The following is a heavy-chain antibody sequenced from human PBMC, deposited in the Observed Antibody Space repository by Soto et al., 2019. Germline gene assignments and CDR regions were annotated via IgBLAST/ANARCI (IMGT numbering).Heavy chain of an antibody. V-gene: IGHV1-69*13. CDR1: GGTFSAYA. CDR2: LIPKFGTP. D-gene: IGHD3-16*01. Sequence: GASVKVSCKASGGTFSAYAISCVRQAPGQVLEWMGGLIPKFGTPNYAQKFQGRVTITADESTSTAYMELSSLRSEDTAVYYCARGLRFGLALARYYYYYGLDIWGQGTTVTVSS. J-gene: IGHJ6*02. CDR3: ARGLRFGLALARYYYYYGLDI.